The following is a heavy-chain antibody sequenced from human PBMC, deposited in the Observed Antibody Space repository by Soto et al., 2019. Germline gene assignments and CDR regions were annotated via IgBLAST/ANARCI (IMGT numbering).Heavy chain of an antibody. CDR2: IYYSGST. J-gene: IGHJ6*02. CDR3: ARGGVGYCISTSCYEGYYYYGMDG. CDR1: GGSVSSGSYY. D-gene: IGHD2-2*01. V-gene: IGHV4-61*01. Sequence: QVQLQESGPGLVKPSETLSLTCTVSGGSVSSGSYYWSWIRQPPGKGLEWVGYIYYSGSTNYNPSLKRRVIISVDTSKNQVTLKLSCVTAADTAVYYCARGGVGYCISTSCYEGYYYYGMDGWGQGTTVTVSS.